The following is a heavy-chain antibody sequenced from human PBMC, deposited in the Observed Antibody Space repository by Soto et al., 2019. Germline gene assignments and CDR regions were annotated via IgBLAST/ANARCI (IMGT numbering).Heavy chain of an antibody. V-gene: IGHV5-10-1*01. CDR1: GYSFSSYW. CDR2: IDPSDSYT. Sequence: GASLKISCKGSGYSFSSYWISWVRQMPGKGLEWMGRIDPSDSYTNYSPSFQGHVTISADKSISTAYLQWSSLKASDTAMYYCARDWRGAEGFDPWGQGTLVTVSS. D-gene: IGHD3-3*01. J-gene: IGHJ5*02. CDR3: ARDWRGAEGFDP.